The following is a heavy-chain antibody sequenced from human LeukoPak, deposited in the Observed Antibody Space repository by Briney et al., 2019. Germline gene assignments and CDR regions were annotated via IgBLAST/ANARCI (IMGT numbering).Heavy chain of an antibody. V-gene: IGHV1-18*01. CDR1: GYTFTSYG. J-gene: IGHJ4*02. CDR3: ARVDIVVVPAAPDY. Sequence: ASVKVSCKASGYTFTSYGISWVRQTPGQGLEWMGWISAYNGNTNYAQKLQGRVTMTTDPSTSTAYMELRSLRSDDTAVYYCARVDIVVVPAAPDYWGQGTLVTVSS. CDR2: ISAYNGNT. D-gene: IGHD2-2*01.